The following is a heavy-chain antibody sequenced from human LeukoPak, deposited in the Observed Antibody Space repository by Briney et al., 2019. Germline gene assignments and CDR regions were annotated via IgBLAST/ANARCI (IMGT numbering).Heavy chain of an antibody. V-gene: IGHV3-48*01. CDR3: ARVGYDFDY. Sequence: GGSLRRSCAASGFTFSSYSMNWVRQAPGKGLEWVSYISSSSSTIYYADSVKGRFTISRDNAKNSLYLQMNSLRAEDTAVYYCARVGYDFDYWGQGTLVTVSS. CDR2: ISSSSSTI. D-gene: IGHD2-8*01. CDR1: GFTFSSYS. J-gene: IGHJ4*02.